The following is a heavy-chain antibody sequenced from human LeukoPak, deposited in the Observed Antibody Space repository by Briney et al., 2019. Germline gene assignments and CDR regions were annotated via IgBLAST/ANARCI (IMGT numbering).Heavy chain of an antibody. V-gene: IGHV4-39*07. CDR3: ARIRSRKWGFDY. CDR1: GGSISSSSYY. D-gene: IGHD1-26*01. J-gene: IGHJ4*02. Sequence: SETLSLTCTVSGGSISSSSYYWGWIRQPPGKGLEWIGSIYYSGSTYYNPSLKSRVTISIDTSKNQFSLKLSSVTAADTAVYYCARIRSRKWGFDYWGQGTLVTVSS. CDR2: IYYSGST.